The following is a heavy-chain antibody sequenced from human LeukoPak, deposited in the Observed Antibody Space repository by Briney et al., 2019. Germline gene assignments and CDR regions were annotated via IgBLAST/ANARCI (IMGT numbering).Heavy chain of an antibody. D-gene: IGHD7-27*01. CDR2: ISAYNDNT. CDR3: ARNWGAAADNYYYYGMDV. V-gene: IGHV1-18*01. Sequence: ASVKVSCKASGYSFTNYGITWVRQAPGQGLEWMGWISAYNDNTNYAQQFQGRVTLTTDAFTSTAYMELRSLRSDDTAMYYCARNWGAAADNYYYYGMDVWGQGTTVTVSS. J-gene: IGHJ6*02. CDR1: GYSFTNYG.